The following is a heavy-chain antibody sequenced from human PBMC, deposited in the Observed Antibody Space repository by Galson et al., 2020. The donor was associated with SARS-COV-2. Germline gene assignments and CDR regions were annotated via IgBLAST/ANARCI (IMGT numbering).Heavy chain of an antibody. CDR1: GFTFSSYS. D-gene: IGHD3-22*01. CDR2: ISSSSSYI. Sequence: GESLKISCAASGFTFSSYSMNWVRQAPGKGLEWVSSISSSSSYIYYADSVKGRFTISRDNAKNSLYLQMNSLRAEDTAVYYCARVDRYYYDSSGYYPSHFDYWGQGTLVTVSS. CDR3: ARVDRYYYDSSGYYPSHFDY. V-gene: IGHV3-21*01. J-gene: IGHJ4*02.